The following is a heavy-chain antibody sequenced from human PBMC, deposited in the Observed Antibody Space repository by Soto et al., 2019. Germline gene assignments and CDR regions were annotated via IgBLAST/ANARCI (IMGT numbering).Heavy chain of an antibody. Sequence: GGSLRLSCAASGFTFSSYGMHWVRQAPGKGLEWVAVISYDGSNKYYADSVKGRFTISRDNSKNTLYLQMNSLRAEDTAVYYCAKGGQRSSSRNWFDPWGQGTLVTVSS. J-gene: IGHJ5*02. CDR3: AKGGQRSSSRNWFDP. CDR2: ISYDGSNK. D-gene: IGHD6-13*01. V-gene: IGHV3-30*18. CDR1: GFTFSSYG.